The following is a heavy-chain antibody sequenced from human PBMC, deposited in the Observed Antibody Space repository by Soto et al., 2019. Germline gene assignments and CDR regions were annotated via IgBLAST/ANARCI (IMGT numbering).Heavy chain of an antibody. J-gene: IGHJ4*02. Sequence: PWGTLSPPSPFFRAPIAIINCGSWVPRPPGKGLEWIGEIYHSGSTNYNPSLKSRVAISVDKSKNQFSLKLSSVTAADTAVYYCARDSQLGHTGTTRSFDYWGQGTLVTVSS. V-gene: IGHV4-4*02. CDR2: IYHSGST. CDR1: RAPIAIINC. CDR3: ARDSQLGHTGTTRSFDY. D-gene: IGHD1-1*01.